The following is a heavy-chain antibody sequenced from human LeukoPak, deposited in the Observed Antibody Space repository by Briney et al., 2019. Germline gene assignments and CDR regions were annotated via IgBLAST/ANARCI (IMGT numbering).Heavy chain of an antibody. J-gene: IGHJ6*02. V-gene: IGHV3-23*01. D-gene: IGHD6-13*01. CDR2: ISGSGGST. CDR3: AKAASSSWPSYYYGMDV. Sequence: GGSLRLSCAASGFTFSSYAMSWVRQAPGKGLEWVSAISGSGGSTYFADSVKGRFTISRDNSKNTLYLQMNSLRAEDTAVYYCAKAASSSWPSYYYGMDVWGQGTTVTVSS. CDR1: GFTFSSYA.